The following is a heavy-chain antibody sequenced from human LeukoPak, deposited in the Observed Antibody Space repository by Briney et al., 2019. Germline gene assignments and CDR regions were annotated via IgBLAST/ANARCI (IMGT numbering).Heavy chain of an antibody. D-gene: IGHD6-19*01. CDR3: ARHEVAVAGTKLWWVSNYYYYYGMDV. Sequence: SETLSLTCTVSGGSISSSSYYWGWIRQPPGKGLEWIGSIYYIGSTYYNPSLKSRVTISVDTSKNRFSLKLSSVTAADTAVYYCARHEVAVAGTKLWWVSNYYYYYGMDVWGQGTTVTVSS. CDR1: GGSISSSSYY. CDR2: IYYIGST. V-gene: IGHV4-39*01. J-gene: IGHJ6*02.